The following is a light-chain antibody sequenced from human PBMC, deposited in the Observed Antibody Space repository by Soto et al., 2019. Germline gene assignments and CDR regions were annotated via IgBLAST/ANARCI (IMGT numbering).Light chain of an antibody. J-gene: IGLJ1*01. Sequence: LTPPPSASGSIGQAVTISCTRTSSDVGGYNYVSWYQQYPGKAPRLMIYEVSKRPSGVPARFSGSKSGNTASLTISGLQAEDEADYYCSSHAGAAKVFGTGTKVTVL. CDR2: EVS. V-gene: IGLV2-8*01. CDR3: SSHAGAAKV. CDR1: SSDVGGYNY.